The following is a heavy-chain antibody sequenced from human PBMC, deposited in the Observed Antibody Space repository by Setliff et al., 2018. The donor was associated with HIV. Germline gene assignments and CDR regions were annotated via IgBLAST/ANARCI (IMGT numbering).Heavy chain of an antibody. Sequence: GASVKVSCKASEYTSTSYDINWVRQATGQGLEWMGWMNPDSGNTGSAQNFQGRLTITWNTSISTAYMELGSLGFDDTAVYFCARTRSGGSSVYYYYYMDVWGQGTGVTVSS. J-gene: IGHJ6*03. V-gene: IGHV1-8*01. CDR1: EYTSTSYD. CDR3: ARTRSGGSSVYYYYYMDV. CDR2: MNPDSGNT. D-gene: IGHD2-15*01.